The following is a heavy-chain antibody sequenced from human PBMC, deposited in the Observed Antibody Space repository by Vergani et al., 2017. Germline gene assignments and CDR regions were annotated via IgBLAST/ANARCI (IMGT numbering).Heavy chain of an antibody. CDR3: ARLRSSSSWDY. J-gene: IGHJ4*02. Sequence: QVQLVQSGAEVKKPGSSVKVSCKASGGTFSSYAISWVRQAPGQGLEWMGWINPNSGGTNYAQKFQGRVTMTRDTSISTAYMELSRLRSDDTAVYYCARLRSSSSWDYWGQGTLVTVSS. D-gene: IGHD6-13*01. V-gene: IGHV1-2*02. CDR2: INPNSGGT. CDR1: GGTFSSYA.